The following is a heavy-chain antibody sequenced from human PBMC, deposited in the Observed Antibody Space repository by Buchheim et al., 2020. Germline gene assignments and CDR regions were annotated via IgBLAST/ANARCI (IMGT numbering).Heavy chain of an antibody. CDR1: GGSISSGLYY. V-gene: IGHV4-61*02. J-gene: IGHJ6*02. Sequence: QVQLQQSGPGLVKPSQTLSLNCTVSGGSISSGLYYWTWIRQPAGKGLEWIGRVYTTGSANYRPALRSRVTISIDPSTTPFSLRLRSVTAADTATYYCARVAARVDYYYGLDVWGQGTT. CDR2: VYTTGSA. CDR3: ARVAARVDYYYGLDV. D-gene: IGHD6-6*01.